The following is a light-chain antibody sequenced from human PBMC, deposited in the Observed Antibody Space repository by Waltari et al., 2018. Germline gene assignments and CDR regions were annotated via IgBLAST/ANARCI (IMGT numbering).Light chain of an antibody. CDR3: GSWDTNLNGWV. Sequence: QSVLNQPPSASGTPGQRVSISCSGGSSNIGSNGVNWYQQSPGSAPKLLIYKSNKRPSGVPYRFSASKYGTSASRASGGLRSEDEADFYCGSWDTNLNGWVCGGGTKVTVL. CDR2: KSN. CDR1: SSNIGSNG. J-gene: IGLJ3*02. V-gene: IGLV1-44*01.